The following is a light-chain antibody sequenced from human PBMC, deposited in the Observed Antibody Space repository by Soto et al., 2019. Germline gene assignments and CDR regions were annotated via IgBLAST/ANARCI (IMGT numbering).Light chain of an antibody. CDR2: MAS. CDR3: QQYNSYPWT. Sequence: DIQMTQSPSTLSGSVGDRVTITCRASQSINSWLAWYQQKAGKAPKILIYMASGLESGVPSRFSGSGSGTEFTLTISSLQPDDFATYFCQQYNSYPWTFGQGTKVEI. CDR1: QSINSW. V-gene: IGKV1-5*03. J-gene: IGKJ1*01.